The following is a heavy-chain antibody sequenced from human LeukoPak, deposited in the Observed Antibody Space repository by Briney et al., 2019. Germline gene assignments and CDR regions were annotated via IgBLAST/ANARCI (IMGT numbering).Heavy chain of an antibody. CDR1: GYTLTSYG. J-gene: IGHJ4*02. CDR3: ARNISAGVAY. D-gene: IGHD6-19*01. V-gene: IGHV1-18*01. Sequence: ASVKVSCEATGYTLTSYGLSWVRQAPGQGLEWMGWITPYNGYAKYAQKFQGRVSMTTDTSTSTAYMELRSLRSDDTAVYYCARNISAGVAYWGQGTLVTVSS. CDR2: ITPYNGYA.